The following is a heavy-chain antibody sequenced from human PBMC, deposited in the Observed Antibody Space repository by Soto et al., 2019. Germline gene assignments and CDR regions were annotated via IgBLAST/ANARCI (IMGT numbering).Heavy chain of an antibody. D-gene: IGHD2-15*01. CDR3: ARQEEVRSCVGAFDX. CDR1: GGSISSSSYY. J-gene: IGHJ3*02. V-gene: IGHV4-39*01. Sequence: SETLSLTCTVSGGSISSSSYYWGWIRQPPGKGLEWIGSIYYSGSTYYNPSLKSRVTISVDTSKNQFSLKLSSVTAADTAVYYCARQEEVRSCVGAFDXGGQGTIVTVS. CDR2: IYYSGST.